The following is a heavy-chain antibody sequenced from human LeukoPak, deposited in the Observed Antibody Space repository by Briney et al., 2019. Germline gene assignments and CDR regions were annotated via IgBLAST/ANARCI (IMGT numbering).Heavy chain of an antibody. V-gene: IGHV3-23*01. CDR1: GFTFSSYG. Sequence: GGTLRLSCAASGFTFSSYGMSWVRQAPGKGMEWVSAISGSGGSTYYADSVKGRFTIYRDNSKNTLYLQMNSLRAEDTAVYYCAKDLGSSSWYSSYYYYYMDVWGKGTTVTVSS. J-gene: IGHJ6*03. CDR3: AKDLGSSSWYSSYYYYYMDV. D-gene: IGHD6-13*01. CDR2: ISGSGGST.